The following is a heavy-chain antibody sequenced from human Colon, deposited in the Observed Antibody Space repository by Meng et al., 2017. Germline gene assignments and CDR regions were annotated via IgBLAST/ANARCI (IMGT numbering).Heavy chain of an antibody. CDR3: ARDGGNYDFDY. CDR1: GYTFTVCY. Sequence: QVQWVQSGSELKRPGASGGLSCSASGYTFTVCYVHWVRQAPGQGLEWMGRIIPSSGVANSAQKFQGRVTLTWDTSISTAYMELSSLRSDDTAIYYCARDGGNYDFDYWGQGTLVTVSS. CDR2: IIPSSGVA. V-gene: IGHV1-2*06. D-gene: IGHD1-7*01. J-gene: IGHJ4*02.